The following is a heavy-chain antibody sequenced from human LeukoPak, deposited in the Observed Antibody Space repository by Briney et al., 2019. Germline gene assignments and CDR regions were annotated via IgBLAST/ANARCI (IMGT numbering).Heavy chain of an antibody. V-gene: IGHV1-46*01. Sequence: GASVTVSCTASGYTFTSYYMHWVRQAPGQGLEWMGLINPSGGRTTYAQKFKGRVTMTRDTPTSTAYIELYSLRSDDTAVYYCTRGGRDYGDTRFDPWGQGTLVTVSS. D-gene: IGHD4-17*01. CDR3: TRGGRDYGDTRFDP. J-gene: IGHJ5*02. CDR2: INPSGGRT. CDR1: GYTFTSYY.